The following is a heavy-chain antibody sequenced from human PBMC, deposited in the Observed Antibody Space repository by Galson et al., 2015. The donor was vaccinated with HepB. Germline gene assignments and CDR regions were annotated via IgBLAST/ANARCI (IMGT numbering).Heavy chain of an antibody. J-gene: IGHJ4*02. CDR1: GFTFSSYW. CDR3: ARLAAYSSSGRYFDY. CDR2: IKQDGSEK. V-gene: IGHV3-7*03. D-gene: IGHD6-13*01. Sequence: SLRLSCAASGFTFSSYWMSWVRQAPGKGLEWVANIKQDGSEKYYVDSVKGRFTISRDNAKNSLYLQMNSLRAEDTAVYYCARLAAYSSSGRYFDYWGQGTLVTVSS.